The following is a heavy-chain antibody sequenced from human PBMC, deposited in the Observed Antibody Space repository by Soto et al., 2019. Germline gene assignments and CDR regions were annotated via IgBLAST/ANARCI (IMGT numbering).Heavy chain of an antibody. CDR1: GYSISSCYY. Sequence: ASETLARTFAVSGYSISSCYYWGWIRQPPWKVLEWIGSIYHSETTYYNPSLKSRVTISLDTSNKQFSLKLSSVTAADTAVYYCARSLLTSSWYAGYWVQGTLVTVSS. CDR3: ARSLLTSSWYAGY. J-gene: IGHJ4*02. CDR2: IYHSETT. V-gene: IGHV4-38-2*01. D-gene: IGHD6-13*01.